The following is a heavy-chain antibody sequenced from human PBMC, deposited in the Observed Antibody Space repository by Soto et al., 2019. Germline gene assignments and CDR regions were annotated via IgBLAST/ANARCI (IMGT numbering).Heavy chain of an antibody. CDR3: ARDHYCSSTSCYTRGGWFDP. J-gene: IGHJ5*02. V-gene: IGHV4-59*01. Sequence: SETLSLTCTVSGGSISSYYWSWIRQPPGKGLEWIGYIYYSGSTNYNPSLKSRVTISVDTSKNQFSLKLSSVTAADTAVYYCARDHYCSSTSCYTRGGWFDPWGQGTLVTVS. CDR1: GGSISSYY. D-gene: IGHD2-2*02. CDR2: IYYSGST.